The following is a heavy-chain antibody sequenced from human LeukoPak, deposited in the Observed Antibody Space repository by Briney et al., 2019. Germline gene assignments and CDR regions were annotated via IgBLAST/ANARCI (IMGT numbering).Heavy chain of an antibody. Sequence: SVKVSCKASGGTFSSYTISWVRQAPGQGLEWMGRIIPILGIANYAQKFQGRVTITADESTSTAYMELSSLRSEDTAVYYCAREGGVVLMVYAPNTGWFDPWGQGTLVTVSS. CDR1: GGTFSSYT. CDR2: IIPILGIA. CDR3: AREGGVVLMVYAPNTGWFDP. D-gene: IGHD2-8*01. V-gene: IGHV1-69*04. J-gene: IGHJ5*02.